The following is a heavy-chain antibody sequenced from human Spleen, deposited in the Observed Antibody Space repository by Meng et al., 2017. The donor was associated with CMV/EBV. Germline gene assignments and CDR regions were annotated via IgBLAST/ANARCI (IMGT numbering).Heavy chain of an antibody. V-gene: IGHV1-69*10. D-gene: IGHD6-13*01. CDR3: ARDADKQQRAP. J-gene: IGHJ5*02. Sequence: SVKVSCKASGGTFSSYAISWVRQAPGQGLEWMGGIIPILGIANYAQKFQGRVTITADKSTSTAYMELSSLRSEDTAVYYCARDADKQQRAPWGQGTLVTVSS. CDR1: GGTFSSYA. CDR2: IIPILGIA.